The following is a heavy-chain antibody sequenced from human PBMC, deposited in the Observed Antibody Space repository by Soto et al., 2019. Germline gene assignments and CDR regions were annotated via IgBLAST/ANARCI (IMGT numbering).Heavy chain of an antibody. CDR3: ARVFPDGWVEPGVVRGYLAT. CDR1: ADSFSSYG. J-gene: IGHJ5*02. Sequence: QVQLVQSGAEVKEPGSAVKVSCKAPADSFSSYGISWVRQAPGQGLEWMGGIIPIFGTTNYAEKFQGRVTITADEYTNTAYMELSSLRSEDTALYYCARVFPDGWVEPGVVRGYLATWGRGTLVTVSS. D-gene: IGHD3-3*01. CDR2: IIPIFGTT. V-gene: IGHV1-69*01.